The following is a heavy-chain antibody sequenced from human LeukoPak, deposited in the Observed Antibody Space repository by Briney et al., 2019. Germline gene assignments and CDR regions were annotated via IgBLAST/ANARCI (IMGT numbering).Heavy chain of an antibody. CDR1: GGSFSSYA. CDR2: IIPIFGTA. D-gene: IGHD6-13*01. J-gene: IGHJ4*02. CDR3: ARVIAAAGGYYFDY. Sequence: SVKVSCKASGGSFSSYAINWVRQAPGQGLEWMGGIIPIFGTANYAQKFQGRVTITADESTSTAYMELSSLRSEDTAVYYCARVIAAAGGYYFDYWGQGTLVTVSS. V-gene: IGHV1-69*01.